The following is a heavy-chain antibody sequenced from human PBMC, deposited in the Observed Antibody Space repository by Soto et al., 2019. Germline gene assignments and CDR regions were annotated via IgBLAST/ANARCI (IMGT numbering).Heavy chain of an antibody. D-gene: IGHD3-22*01. CDR1: GGSISSGDYY. J-gene: IGHJ4*02. CDR3: ARDLGNDSSGPAFDY. Sequence: QVQLQESGPGLVKPSQTLSLTCTVSGGSISSGDYYWSWIRQPPGKGLEWIGYIYYSGSTYYNPSLKSRVTISVDTSKNPFSLKLSSVTAADTAVYYCARDLGNDSSGPAFDYWGQGTLVTVSS. V-gene: IGHV4-30-4*01. CDR2: IYYSGST.